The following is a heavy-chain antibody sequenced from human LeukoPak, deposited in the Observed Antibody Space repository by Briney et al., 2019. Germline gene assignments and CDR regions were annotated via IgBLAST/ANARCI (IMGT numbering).Heavy chain of an antibody. J-gene: IGHJ4*02. CDR2: ISAYNGNT. CDR3: ARGYNWNDFDY. V-gene: IGHV1-18*01. CDR1: GYTFTSYG. Sequence: ASVKVSCKASGYTFTSYGISWVRQAPGQGLEWMGWISAYNGNTNYAQKFQGRVTITADKSTSTAYMELSSLRSEDTAVYYCARGYNWNDFDYWGQGTPVTVSS. D-gene: IGHD1-1*01.